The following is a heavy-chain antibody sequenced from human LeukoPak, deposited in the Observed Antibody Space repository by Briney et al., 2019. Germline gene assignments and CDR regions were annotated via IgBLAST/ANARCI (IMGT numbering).Heavy chain of an antibody. J-gene: IGHJ4*02. CDR3: ARDYWNDGDGGDH. D-gene: IGHD1-1*01. CDR1: GFTFSDYF. CDR2: ISSSGSTI. Sequence: PGGSLRLSCAASGFTFSDYFMSWIRQAPGKGLEWVPYISSSGSTIHYADSVKGRFTISRDNAKNSLYLQMNSLRAEDTAVYYCARDYWNDGDGGDHWGQGTLVSVSS. V-gene: IGHV3-11*04.